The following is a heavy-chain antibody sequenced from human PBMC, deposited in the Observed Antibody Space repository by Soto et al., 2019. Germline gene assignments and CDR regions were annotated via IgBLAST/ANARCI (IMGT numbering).Heavy chain of an antibody. D-gene: IGHD5-18*01. Sequence: QVQLVQSGAEVKKPGSSVKVSCKASGGTFSSYAISWVRQAPGQGLEWMGGIIPIFGTANYAQKFQGRVTITADESTSTAYMELRSLRSEDTAVYYCAREKSSYGYPYYFDYWGQGTLVTVSS. J-gene: IGHJ4*02. CDR2: IIPIFGTA. CDR3: AREKSSYGYPYYFDY. V-gene: IGHV1-69*01. CDR1: GGTFSSYA.